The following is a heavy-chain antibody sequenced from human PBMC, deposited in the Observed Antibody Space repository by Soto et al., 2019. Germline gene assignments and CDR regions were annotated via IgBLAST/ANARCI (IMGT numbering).Heavy chain of an antibody. J-gene: IGHJ6*02. CDR1: GYTFTSYY. Sequence: ASVKVSCKASGYTFTSYYFNWVRHATGRGLEWMGWMNPNSGNTGYAQKFQGRVTMTRDTSISTAYMELSSLRSEDTAVYYCARGLYCITTGCDAPYYFFGMDVWGQGTTVTVSS. V-gene: IGHV1-8*01. D-gene: IGHD2-2*01. CDR3: ARGLYCITTGCDAPYYFFGMDV. CDR2: MNPNSGNT.